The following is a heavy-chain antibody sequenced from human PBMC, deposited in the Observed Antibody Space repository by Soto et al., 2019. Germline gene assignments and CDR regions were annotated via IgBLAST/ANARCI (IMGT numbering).Heavy chain of an antibody. V-gene: IGHV4-30-4*01. CDR2: IYYSGST. D-gene: IGHD6-6*01. Sequence: QVQLQESGPGLVKPSQTLSLTCTVSGGSISSGDYYWSWIRQPPGKGLEWIGYIYYSGSTYYNPSLKSRVTISVDTSKNQFALKLSSVTAADTAVYYCARDAPNSSSWEGYFDYWGQGTLVTVSS. J-gene: IGHJ4*02. CDR3: ARDAPNSSSWEGYFDY. CDR1: GGSISSGDYY.